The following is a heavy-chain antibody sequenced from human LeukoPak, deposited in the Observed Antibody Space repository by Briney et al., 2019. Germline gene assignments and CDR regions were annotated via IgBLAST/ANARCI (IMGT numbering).Heavy chain of an antibody. Sequence: ASVKVSCKASGYTFTSYYMHWVRQAPGQGLEWMGIINPSGGSTSYAQKFQGRVTMTRDTSTSTAYMELRSLRSDDTAVYYCARDKRNSGSYRTYDWYFDLWGRGTLVTVSS. CDR1: GYTFTSYY. J-gene: IGHJ2*01. D-gene: IGHD1-26*01. V-gene: IGHV1-46*01. CDR3: ARDKRNSGSYRTYDWYFDL. CDR2: INPSGGST.